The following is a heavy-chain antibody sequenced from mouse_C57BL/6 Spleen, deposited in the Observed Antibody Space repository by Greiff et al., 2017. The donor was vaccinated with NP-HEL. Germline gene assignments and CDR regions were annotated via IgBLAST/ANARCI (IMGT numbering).Heavy chain of an antibody. CDR1: GYTFTSYG. CDR2: IYPRSGNT. D-gene: IGHD1-1*01. CDR3: ARWPYYYGSKRNCYFDY. V-gene: IGHV1-81*01. Sequence: QVHVKQSGAELARPGASVKLSCKASGYTFTSYGISWVKQRTGQGLEWIGEIYPRSGNTYYNEKFKGKATLTADKSSSTAYMELRSLTSEDSAVYFCARWPYYYGSKRNCYFDYWGQGTTLTVSS. J-gene: IGHJ2*01.